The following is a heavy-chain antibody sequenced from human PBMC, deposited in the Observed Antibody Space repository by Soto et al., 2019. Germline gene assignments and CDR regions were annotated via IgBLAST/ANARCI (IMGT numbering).Heavy chain of an antibody. CDR2: ISAYNGNT. J-gene: IGHJ5*02. CDR3: ARDSGSYPNWFDP. Sequence: ASVKVSCKASGYTFTSYGISWVRQAPGQGLEWMGWISAYNGNTNYAQKLQGRVTRTTDTSTSTAYMELRGLRSDDTAVYYCARDSGSYPNWFDPWGQGTLVTVSS. V-gene: IGHV1-18*01. D-gene: IGHD1-26*01. CDR1: GYTFTSYG.